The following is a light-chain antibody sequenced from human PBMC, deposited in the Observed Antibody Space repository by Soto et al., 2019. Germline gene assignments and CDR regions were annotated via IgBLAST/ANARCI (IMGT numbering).Light chain of an antibody. CDR2: DAS. CDR3: QQYNNWPPRVT. V-gene: IGKV3-15*01. Sequence: IVMTQSPATLSVSPGERATLSCRASQSVSSNLAWYQQKPGQAPRLLIYDASTRATGIPARFSGSGSGTEFTLTISSLQSEDFALYYCQQYNNWPPRVTFGGGTKVGIK. CDR1: QSVSSN. J-gene: IGKJ4*01.